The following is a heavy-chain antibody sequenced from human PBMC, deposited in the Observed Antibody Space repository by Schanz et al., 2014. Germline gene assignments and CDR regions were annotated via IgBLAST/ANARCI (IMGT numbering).Heavy chain of an antibody. J-gene: IGHJ4*02. V-gene: IGHV1-3*01. Sequence: QVHLVQSGAEVKKPGASVKVSCKASGYTFTSYSIHWVRQAPGQGLEWMGWINAGTGNTEYSQKFQGRVTITRDTLASTAYMEVSSLRSEDTAVYYCARSGSSNWYFFDYWGQGTLVTVSS. D-gene: IGHD6-13*01. CDR3: ARSGSSNWYFFDY. CDR2: INAGTGNT. CDR1: GYTFTSYS.